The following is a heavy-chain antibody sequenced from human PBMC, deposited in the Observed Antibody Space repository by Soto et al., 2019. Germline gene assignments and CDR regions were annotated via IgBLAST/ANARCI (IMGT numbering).Heavy chain of an antibody. CDR3: ARGPESGDF. V-gene: IGHV3-30*04. D-gene: IGHD1-26*01. J-gene: IGHJ4*02. CDR2: ISYDGSEK. CDR1: GFTFSTFS. Sequence: QVHLVESGGGVVQPGRSVRLSCATSGFTFSTFSMHWVRQAPGKGLEWVAHISYDGSEKDYADSVKGRFTISRDNSDNTLFLQMNSLTSEDTGVYYCARGPESGDFWGQGTLVTVPS.